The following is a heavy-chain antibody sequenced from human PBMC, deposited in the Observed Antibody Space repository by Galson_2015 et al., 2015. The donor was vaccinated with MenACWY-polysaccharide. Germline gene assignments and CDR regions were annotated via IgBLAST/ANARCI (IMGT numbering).Heavy chain of an antibody. CDR1: GFTFSSYW. CDR3: ARVRTPLFSYYFDY. D-gene: IGHD6-6*01. CDR2: IKQDGSEK. Sequence: SLRLSCAASGFTFSSYWLSWVRQAPGKGLEWVANIKQDGSEKYYVDSVKGRFTISRDNAKNSLYLQMNSLRAEDTAVYYCARVRTPLFSYYFDYWGQGTLVTVSS. J-gene: IGHJ4*02. V-gene: IGHV3-7*01.